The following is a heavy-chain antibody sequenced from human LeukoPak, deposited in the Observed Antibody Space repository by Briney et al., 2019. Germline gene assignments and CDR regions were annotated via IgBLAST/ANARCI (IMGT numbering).Heavy chain of an antibody. Sequence: KTGGSLRLSCAASGFTFSRYWMSWVRQPPGKGLEWIGSIYYSGSTYYNPSLKSRVTISVDTSKNQFSLKLSSVTAADTAVYYCARHVRSRANFDYWGQGTLVTVSS. CDR3: ARHVRSRANFDY. CDR1: GFTFSRYW. J-gene: IGHJ4*02. CDR2: IYYSGST. V-gene: IGHV4-39*01. D-gene: IGHD5/OR15-5a*01.